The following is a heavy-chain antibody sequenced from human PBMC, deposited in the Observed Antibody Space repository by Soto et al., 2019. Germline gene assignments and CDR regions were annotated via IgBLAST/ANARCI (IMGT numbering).Heavy chain of an antibody. V-gene: IGHV4-30-4*01. Sequence: TSETLSLTCTVSGGSISSGDYYWSWIRQPPGKGLEWIGYIYYSGSTYYNPSLKSRVTISVDTSKNQFSLKLSSVTASDTAVYYCARAPTMIVYFDYWGQGTLVTVSS. CDR1: GGSISSGDYY. J-gene: IGHJ4*02. CDR3: ARAPTMIVYFDY. D-gene: IGHD3-22*01. CDR2: IYYSGST.